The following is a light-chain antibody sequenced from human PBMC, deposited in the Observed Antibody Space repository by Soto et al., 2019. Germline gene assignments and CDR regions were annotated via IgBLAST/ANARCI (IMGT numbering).Light chain of an antibody. V-gene: IGKV1-5*03. CDR3: QQYNSFSWT. CDR2: KAS. J-gene: IGKJ1*01. Sequence: DMHITQSPFTLSVSLGDGATISSRAGQTINSWLAWYQQKPGKAPKLLIYKASTLQSGVPARFSGSGSGTEFTLTISSLQPDDFATYYCQQYNSFSWTFGQGTKVDIK. CDR1: QTINSW.